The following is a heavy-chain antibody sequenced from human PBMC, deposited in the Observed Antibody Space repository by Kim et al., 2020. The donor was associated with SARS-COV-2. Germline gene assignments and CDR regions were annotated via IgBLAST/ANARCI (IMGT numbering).Heavy chain of an antibody. CDR2: TSTSGSYT. CDR3: ARRGIGWYSHIDY. CDR1: GFTFSDFY. Sequence: GGSLRLSCAASGFTFSDFYILWIRQAPGKGLECLSDTSTSGSYTNYAENVKGRFTFSRDNAENSVSLQMSNLRAEDTAIYYCARRGIGWYSHIDYWGQGTLVTVS. J-gene: IGHJ4*02. V-gene: IGHV3-11*03. D-gene: IGHD2-15*01.